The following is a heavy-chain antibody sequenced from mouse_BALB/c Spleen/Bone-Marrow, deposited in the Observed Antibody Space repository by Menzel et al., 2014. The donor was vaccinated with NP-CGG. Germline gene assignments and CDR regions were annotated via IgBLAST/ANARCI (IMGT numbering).Heavy chain of an antibody. Sequence: VQLQQSGAELVMPGASVKMSCKASGYTSTDYWMHWVKQRPGQGLEWIGAIDTSDSYTSYNQKFKGKATLTVDESSSTAYMQLSSLTSEDSAVYYCARGDWDDAYWGQGTLVTVSA. CDR2: IDTSDSYT. V-gene: IGHV1-69*01. CDR3: ARGDWDDAY. CDR1: GYTSTDYW. D-gene: IGHD4-1*01. J-gene: IGHJ3*01.